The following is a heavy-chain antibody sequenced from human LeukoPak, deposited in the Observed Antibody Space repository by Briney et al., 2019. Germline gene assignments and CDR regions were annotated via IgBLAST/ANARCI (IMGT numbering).Heavy chain of an antibody. D-gene: IGHD3-22*01. V-gene: IGHV3-21*04. Sequence: GGSLRLSCAASGFSFSSYTMNWVRQAPGKGLEWVSSISYIYYADSVKGRFTISRDNAKNSLYLQMNSLRAEDTAMYYCVSRLYDSSGYDASVWGQGTLVTVSS. CDR3: VSRLYDSSGYDASV. J-gene: IGHJ4*02. CDR1: GFSFSSYT. CDR2: ISYI.